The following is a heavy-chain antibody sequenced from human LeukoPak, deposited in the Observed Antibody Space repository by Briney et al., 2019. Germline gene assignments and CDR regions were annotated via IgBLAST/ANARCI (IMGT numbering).Heavy chain of an antibody. CDR3: ARDPKRYPYSGSYLFQH. V-gene: IGHV3-30*02. D-gene: IGHD1-26*01. Sequence: SGGSLRLSCAASGFTFSSYGMHWVRQAPGKGLEWVAFIRYDGSNKYYADSVKGRLTISRDNSKNTLYLQMNSLRAEDTAVYYCARDPKRYPYSGSYLFQHWGQGTLVTVSS. CDR1: GFTFSSYG. J-gene: IGHJ1*01. CDR2: IRYDGSNK.